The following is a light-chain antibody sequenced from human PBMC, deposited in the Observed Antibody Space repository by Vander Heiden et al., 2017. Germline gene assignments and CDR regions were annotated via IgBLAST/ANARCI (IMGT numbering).Light chain of an antibody. CDR1: QSISNF. V-gene: IGKV1-39*01. CDR2: SAS. CDR3: QQTYSLPFT. J-gene: IGKJ4*01. Sequence: DIQMTQSPSSLSANVGDRVAITCRASQSISNFLNWYQHKPGKAPNLLIYSASTLQTGVPSRFSGSSSGTDFTLTISSLHPEDFATYYCQQTYSLPFTFGGGTKMEIK.